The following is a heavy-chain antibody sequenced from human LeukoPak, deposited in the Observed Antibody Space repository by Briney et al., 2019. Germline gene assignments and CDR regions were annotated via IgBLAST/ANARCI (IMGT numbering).Heavy chain of an antibody. CDR2: INHSGST. D-gene: IGHD2-15*01. CDR3: ARDTPRYCSGGSCYSSDY. Sequence: SETLSLTCAVYGGSFSGYYWSWIRQPPGKGLEWIGEINHSGSTNYNPSLKSRVTISVDTSKNQFSLKLSSVTAADTAVYYCARDTPRYCSGGSCYSSDYWGQGTLVTVSS. J-gene: IGHJ4*02. CDR1: GGSFSGYY. V-gene: IGHV4-34*01.